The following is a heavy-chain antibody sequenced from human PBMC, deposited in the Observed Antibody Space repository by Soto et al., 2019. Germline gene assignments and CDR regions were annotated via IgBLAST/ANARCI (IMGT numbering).Heavy chain of an antibody. CDR2: ISRSGGNT. V-gene: IGHV3-23*01. Sequence: GGSLRLSCADFGFTFSTYAMNWVRQAPGKGLEWVSSISRSGGNTYYADSVKGRFTISRDNSKNTLYLQMSSLRAEDTAVYYCEKAAGIYYFDYWGQGAMVPVYS. J-gene: IGHJ4*02. CDR1: GFTFSTYA. D-gene: IGHD1-20*01. CDR3: EKAAGIYYFDY.